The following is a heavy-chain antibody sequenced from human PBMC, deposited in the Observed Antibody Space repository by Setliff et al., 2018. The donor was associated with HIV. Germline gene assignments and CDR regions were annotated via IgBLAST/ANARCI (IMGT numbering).Heavy chain of an antibody. CDR2: IYPGDSDT. J-gene: IGHJ4*02. Sequence: GESLKISCKGSGYSFTSYWIGWVRQMPGKGLEWMGIIYPGDSDTRYSPSFQGQVTISADKSISTAYLQWSSLQTSDSGMYYCARGIAALTASFDSWGQGSLVTVSS. CDR1: GYSFTSYW. CDR3: ARGIAALTASFDS. D-gene: IGHD2-21*02. V-gene: IGHV5-51*01.